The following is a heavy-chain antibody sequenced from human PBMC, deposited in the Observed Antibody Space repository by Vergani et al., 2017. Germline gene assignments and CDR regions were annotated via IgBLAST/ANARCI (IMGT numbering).Heavy chain of an antibody. J-gene: IGHJ2*01. CDR2: INWNSDSI. V-gene: IGHV3-9*01. CDR3: VKDIAASGNYWYFDL. Sequence: VQLVESGGGVVQPGGSLRLSCIASGFTFDDYAMHWVRQAPGKGLEWVSGINWNSDSIAYADSVKGRFTISRDNAKNSLYLQMNSLRAEDTALYYCVKDIAASGNYWYFDLWGRGTLVTVPS. CDR1: GFTFDDYA. D-gene: IGHD6-13*01.